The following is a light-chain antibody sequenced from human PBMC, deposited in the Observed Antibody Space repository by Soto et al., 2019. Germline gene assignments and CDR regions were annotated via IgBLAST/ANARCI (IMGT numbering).Light chain of an antibody. Sequence: EIVLTQSPSTLCLSPGGRATLSCRASQSVSRYLAWYQQKPGQAPRLLIYDASNRATGIPARFSGSGSGTDFTLTISRLEPADYAVYSCQQYGSSGTFGQGTKVDIK. CDR1: QSVSRY. V-gene: IGKV3-11*01. CDR3: QQYGSSGT. J-gene: IGKJ1*01. CDR2: DAS.